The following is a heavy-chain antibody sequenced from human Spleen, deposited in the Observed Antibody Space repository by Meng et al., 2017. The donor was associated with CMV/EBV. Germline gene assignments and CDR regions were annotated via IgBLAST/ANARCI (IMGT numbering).Heavy chain of an antibody. CDR1: FTFSSYG. V-gene: IGHV3-30*02. Sequence: FTFSSYGMHWVRQAPGKGLEWVAFIRYDGSNKYYADSVKGRFTISRDNSKNTLYLQMNSLKAEDTAVYYCAKDFVVVPAAIPHWFDPRGQGTLVTVSS. CDR2: IRYDGSNK. J-gene: IGHJ5*02. D-gene: IGHD2-2*02. CDR3: AKDFVVVPAAIPHWFDP.